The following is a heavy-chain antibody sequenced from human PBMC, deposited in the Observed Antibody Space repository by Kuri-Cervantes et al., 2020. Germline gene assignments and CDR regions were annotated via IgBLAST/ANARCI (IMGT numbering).Heavy chain of an antibody. CDR2: ISWNSGSI. D-gene: IGHD3-10*01. CDR1: GFTFDDYA. CDR3: ARLQKTMVRGERGRSSVYYYYYGMDV. V-gene: IGHV3-9*01. Sequence: GGSLRLSCAASGFTFDDYAMHWVRQAPGKGLEWVSGISWNSGSIGYADSVKGRFTISRDNAKNSLYLQMNSLRAEDTAVYYCARLQKTMVRGERGRSSVYYYYYGMDVWGQGTTVTVSS. J-gene: IGHJ6*02.